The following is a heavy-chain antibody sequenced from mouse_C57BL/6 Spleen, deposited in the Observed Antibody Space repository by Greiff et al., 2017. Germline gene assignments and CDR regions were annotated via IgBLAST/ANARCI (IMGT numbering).Heavy chain of an antibody. J-gene: IGHJ4*01. CDR1: GFSFNTYA. CDR3: VRLPPYSMEMDY. V-gene: IGHV10-1*01. D-gene: IGHD1-1*02. CDR2: IRSKSNNYAT. Sequence: EVQLVESGGGLVQPKGSLKLSCAASGFSFNTYAMNWVRQAPGKGLEWVARIRSKSNNYATYYADSVKDRFTISRDDSESMLYLQMNNLKTEDTAMYYCVRLPPYSMEMDYWGQGTSVTVSS.